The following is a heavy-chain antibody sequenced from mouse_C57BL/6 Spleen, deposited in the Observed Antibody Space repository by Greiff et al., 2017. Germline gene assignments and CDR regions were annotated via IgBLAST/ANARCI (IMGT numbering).Heavy chain of an antibody. Sequence: VQLQQSGPELVKPGASVKISCKASGYAFSSSWMNWVKQRPGKGLEWIGRIYPGDGDTNYNGKFKGKATLTADKSSSTAYMQLSSLTSEDSAVYFCVDDGYFWFAYWGQGTLVTVSA. J-gene: IGHJ3*01. CDR1: GYAFSSSW. CDR3: VDDGYFWFAY. CDR2: IYPGDGDT. D-gene: IGHD2-3*01. V-gene: IGHV1-82*01.